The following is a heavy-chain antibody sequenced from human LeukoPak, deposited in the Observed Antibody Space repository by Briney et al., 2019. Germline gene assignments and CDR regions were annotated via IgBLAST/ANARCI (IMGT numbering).Heavy chain of an antibody. D-gene: IGHD3-10*01. V-gene: IGHV1-8*02. CDR1: GYTFTSYD. CDR2: MNPNSGNT. Sequence: GASVKVSCKASGYTFTSYDINWVRQATGQGLEWMGWMNPNSGNTGYAQKLQGRVTMTTDTSTSTAYMELRSLRSDDTAVYYCARWPTMVRGVAADVFDYWGQGTLVTVSS. CDR3: ARWPTMVRGVAADVFDY. J-gene: IGHJ4*02.